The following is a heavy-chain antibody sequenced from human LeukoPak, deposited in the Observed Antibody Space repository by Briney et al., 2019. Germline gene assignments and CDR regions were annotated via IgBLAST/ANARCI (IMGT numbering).Heavy chain of an antibody. D-gene: IGHD5-12*01. CDR1: GFTFSSYW. J-gene: IGHJ4*02. CDR3: ARGGYSGYNFDY. CDR2: INSDGSST. Sequence: GGSLRLSCAASGFTFSSYWMHWVRQAPGKGLVWVSRINSDGSSTSYADSVKGRFTIPRDNAKNTLYLQMNSLRAEDTAVYYCARGGYSGYNFDYWGQGTLVTVSS. V-gene: IGHV3-74*01.